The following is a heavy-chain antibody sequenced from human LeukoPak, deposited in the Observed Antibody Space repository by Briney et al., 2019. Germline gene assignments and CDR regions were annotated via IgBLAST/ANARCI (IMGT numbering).Heavy chain of an antibody. Sequence: SETLSLTCTVSGGSINSYYWSWIRQPPGKGLECIGYIHYTGSTNYNPSLKSRVTISVDTSKNQFSLKLSSVTAADTAVYYCARVVTTRGYCSGGSCYRYSGNWFDPWGQGTLVTVSS. V-gene: IGHV4-59*01. J-gene: IGHJ5*02. CDR2: IHYTGST. CDR3: ARVVTTRGYCSGGSCYRYSGNWFDP. D-gene: IGHD2-15*01. CDR1: GGSINSYY.